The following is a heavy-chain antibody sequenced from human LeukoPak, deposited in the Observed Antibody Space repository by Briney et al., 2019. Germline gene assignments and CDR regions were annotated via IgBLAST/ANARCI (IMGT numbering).Heavy chain of an antibody. D-gene: IGHD3-22*01. CDR1: GGSFSGYY. CDR3: ARTPIYYYDNSGYYN. V-gene: IGHV4-59*10. J-gene: IGHJ4*02. CDR2: IYTSGST. Sequence: PSETLSLTCAVYGGSFSGYYWSWIRQPAGKGLEWIGLIYTSGSTNYNPSLKSRVTMSVDTSKNQFSLKLSSVTAADTAVYFCARTPIYYYDNSGYYNWGQGTLVTVSS.